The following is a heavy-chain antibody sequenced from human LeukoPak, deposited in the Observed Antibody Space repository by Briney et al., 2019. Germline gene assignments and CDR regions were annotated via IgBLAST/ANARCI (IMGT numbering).Heavy chain of an antibody. CDR2: MNPNSGNT. CDR3: ARGGVPDYAFWSGYGDY. J-gene: IGHJ4*02. V-gene: IGHV1-8*03. D-gene: IGHD3-3*01. CDR1: GYTFTSYD. Sequence: ASVKVSCKASGYTFTSYDINWVRQATGQGLEWMGWMNPNSGNTGYAQKFQGRVTITRNTSISTAYMELSSLRSEDTAVYYCARGGVPDYAFWSGYGDYWGQGTLVTVSS.